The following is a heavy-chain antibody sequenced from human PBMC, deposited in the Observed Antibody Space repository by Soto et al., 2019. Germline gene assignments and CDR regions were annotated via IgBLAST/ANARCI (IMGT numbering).Heavy chain of an antibody. D-gene: IGHD1-1*01. V-gene: IGHV3-7*01. J-gene: IGHJ4*02. CDR3: ARTGDGHHDFPDY. CDR2: INEDGSDY. CDR1: GFTFSSYW. Sequence: GGPLRLSCAACGFTFSSYWINWVPQAPGKGLEWVANINEDGSDYTDVDSVKGRFTVSRDNAKNSLFLQMNSLRVEDTGVYYCARTGDGHHDFPDYGGQGALVTVSS.